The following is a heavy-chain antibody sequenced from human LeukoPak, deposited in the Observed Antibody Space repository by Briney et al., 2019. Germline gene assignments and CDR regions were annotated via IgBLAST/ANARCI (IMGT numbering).Heavy chain of an antibody. J-gene: IGHJ3*02. CDR2: IIPILGIA. V-gene: IGHV1-69*04. CDR3: ARDPNSPRLDAFDI. D-gene: IGHD1-7*01. Sequence: SVKVSCKASGGTFSSYAISWVRQAPGQGLEWMGRIIPILGIANYAQKFQGRVTISADKSTSTAYMELSSLRSEDTAVYYCARDPNSPRLDAFDIWGQGTMVTVSS. CDR1: GGTFSSYA.